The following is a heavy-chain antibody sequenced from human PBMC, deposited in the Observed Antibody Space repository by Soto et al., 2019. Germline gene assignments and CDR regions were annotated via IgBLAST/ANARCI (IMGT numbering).Heavy chain of an antibody. V-gene: IGHV3-23*01. CDR3: AKRPASIITFDY. CDR1: GFTFSNYA. D-gene: IGHD2-2*01. Sequence: EVQLLDSGGGLVQPGGSLRLSCAASGFTFSNYAMSWVRQAPGKGLEWVSTISGNGGSTYYADSVKGRFTISRDNSKNMLFLKINSLRDDDPAVYYCAKRPASIITFDYWGQGTPVTVSS. CDR2: ISGNGGST. J-gene: IGHJ4*02.